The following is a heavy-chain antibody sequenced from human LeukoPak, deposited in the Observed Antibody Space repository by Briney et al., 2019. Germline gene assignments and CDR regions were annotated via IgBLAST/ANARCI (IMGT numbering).Heavy chain of an antibody. J-gene: IGHJ4*02. CDR3: AKTPYYDFWSGYPPYYFDY. Sequence: GGSLRLSCAASGFTFSSYAMSWVRQAPGKGLEWVSAISGSGGSTYYADSVKGWFTISRDNSKNTLYLQMNSLRAEDTAVYYCAKTPYYDFWSGYPPYYFDYWGQGTLVTVSS. D-gene: IGHD3-3*01. CDR1: GFTFSSYA. CDR2: ISGSGGST. V-gene: IGHV3-23*01.